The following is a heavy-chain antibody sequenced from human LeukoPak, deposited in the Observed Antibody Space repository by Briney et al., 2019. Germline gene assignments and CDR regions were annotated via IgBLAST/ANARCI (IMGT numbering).Heavy chain of an antibody. CDR3: AKGLKTAVGPYKGYHYYMDV. V-gene: IGHV3-53*01. J-gene: IGHJ6*03. D-gene: IGHD5-18*01. Sequence: GGSLRLSCAASGFTVSNNYMSWVRQAPGKGLEWVSTINDRGIATYYADSVKGRFTISRDNSKNTLSLQVSSLRAEDTAIYYCAKGLKTAVGPYKGYHYYMDVWGKGTTVTVSS. CDR1: GFTVSNNY. CDR2: INDRGIAT.